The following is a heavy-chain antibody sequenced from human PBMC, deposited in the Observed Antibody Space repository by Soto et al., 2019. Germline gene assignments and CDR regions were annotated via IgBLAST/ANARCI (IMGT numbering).Heavy chain of an antibody. CDR1: GGSFSGYY. CDR3: ARGPGEVAATRSPPLDY. Sequence: QVQLQQWGAGLLKPSETLSLTCAVYGGSFSGYYWSWIRQPPGKGLEWIGEINHSGSTNYNPSLKSRVTISVDTSKNQFSLKLSSVTAADTAVYYCARGPGEVAATRSPPLDYWGQGTLVTVSS. CDR2: INHSGST. J-gene: IGHJ4*02. D-gene: IGHD2-15*01. V-gene: IGHV4-34*01.